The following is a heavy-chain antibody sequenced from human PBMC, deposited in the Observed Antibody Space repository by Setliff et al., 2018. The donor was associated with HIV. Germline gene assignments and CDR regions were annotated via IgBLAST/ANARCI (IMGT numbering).Heavy chain of an antibody. D-gene: IGHD2-2*01. CDR2: IDPNAGAT. J-gene: IGHJ3*02. CDR3: ARAGGGATDQAFDI. CDR1: GYTFTSYF. V-gene: IGHV1-46*01. Sequence: ASVKVSCKAFGYTFTSYFLHWVRQAPGQGLEWLGIIDPNAGATNNAQKLQGRLTVTTDTSTDTHYMELSNLRSDDSAVYYCARAGGGATDQAFDIWGPGTMVTVSS.